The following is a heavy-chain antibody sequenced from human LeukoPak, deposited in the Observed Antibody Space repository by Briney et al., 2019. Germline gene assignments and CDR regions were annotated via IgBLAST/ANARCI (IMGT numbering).Heavy chain of an antibody. CDR1: GFTFSSYA. CDR2: ISYDGSNK. J-gene: IGHJ4*02. CDR3: ATSTYSSGLYYFDY. Sequence: GGSLRLSCAASGFTFSSYAMHWARQAPGKGLEWVAVISYDGSNKYYADSVKGRFTISRDNSKNTLYLQMNSLRAEDTAVYYCATSTYSSGLYYFDYWGQGTLVTVSS. D-gene: IGHD6-19*01. V-gene: IGHV3-30*04.